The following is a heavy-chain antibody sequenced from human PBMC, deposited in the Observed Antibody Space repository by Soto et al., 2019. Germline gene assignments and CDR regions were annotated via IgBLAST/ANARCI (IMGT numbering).Heavy chain of an antibody. CDR3: ARGVH. CDR2: IKHDGSEK. V-gene: IGHV3-7*01. CDR1: GFTFSSDW. J-gene: IGHJ4*02. Sequence: EVQLVESGGGLVQPGGSLRLSCAASGFTFSSDWMSWVRQAPGRGLEWVANIKHDGSEKYYVDSVMDRFTISRDNAKYSLSLQMNSLRAEDTAVYYCARGVHWGQGTLVTVSS. D-gene: IGHD6-6*01.